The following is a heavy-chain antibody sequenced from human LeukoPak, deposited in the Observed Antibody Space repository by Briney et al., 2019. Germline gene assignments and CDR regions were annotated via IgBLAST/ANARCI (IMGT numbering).Heavy chain of an antibody. CDR3: ARGSTMVRGADY. D-gene: IGHD3-10*01. J-gene: IGHJ4*02. CDR1: GFTFRSYR. Sequence: GGSLRLSCAASGFTFRSYRMNWVRQAPGKGLEWVSSISSSSSYIYYADSVKGRFTISRDNAKNSLYLQMNSLRAEDTAVYYCARGSTMVRGADYWGQGTLVTVSS. CDR2: ISSSSSYI. V-gene: IGHV3-21*01.